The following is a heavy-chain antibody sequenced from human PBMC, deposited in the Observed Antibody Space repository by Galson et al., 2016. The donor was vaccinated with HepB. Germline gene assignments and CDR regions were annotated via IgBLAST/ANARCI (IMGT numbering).Heavy chain of an antibody. Sequence: TLSLTCTVSGGSISSGSYSWNWIRQPAGKGLEWIGRIYTSGSTSYNPSLKSRVTISVDTSKNQFSLRLTSVTAADTAVYYCVREPFLDLDPNTRNNAFDIWGQGTMVTLSS. CDR3: VREPFLDLDPNTRNNAFDI. V-gene: IGHV4-61*02. CDR1: GGSISSGSYS. J-gene: IGHJ3*02. D-gene: IGHD3/OR15-3a*01. CDR2: IYTSGST.